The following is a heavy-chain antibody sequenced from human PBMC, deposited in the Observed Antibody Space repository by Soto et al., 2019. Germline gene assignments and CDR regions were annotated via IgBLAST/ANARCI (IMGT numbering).Heavy chain of an antibody. CDR1: GFTFDDYT. D-gene: IGHD3-10*01. CDR3: AKEKDRIFDY. CDR2: ITWDGDSA. Sequence: PGGSLRLSCAASGFTFDDYTMHWVRQAPGKGLEWVSLITWDGDSAFYADSVKGRFTISRDNRKNSLVLQMNSLTTEDSALYYCAKEKDRIFDYWGQGTLVTVS. V-gene: IGHV3-43*01. J-gene: IGHJ4*02.